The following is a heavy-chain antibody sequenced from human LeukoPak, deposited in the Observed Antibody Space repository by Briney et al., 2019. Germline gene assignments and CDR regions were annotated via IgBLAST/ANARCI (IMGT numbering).Heavy chain of an antibody. J-gene: IGHJ4*02. Sequence: SETLSLTCTVSGGSISSYYWSWIRQPPGKGLEWIGYIYYSGSTNYNPSPKSRVTISVDTSKNQFSLKLSSVTAADTAVYYCAMAYYYDSSGYYLWGQGTLVTVSS. CDR3: AMAYYYDSSGYYL. D-gene: IGHD3-22*01. CDR2: IYYSGST. V-gene: IGHV4-59*01. CDR1: GGSISSYY.